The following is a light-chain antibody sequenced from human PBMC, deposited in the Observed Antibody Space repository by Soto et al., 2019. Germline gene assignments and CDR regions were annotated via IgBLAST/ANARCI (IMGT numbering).Light chain of an antibody. CDR2: GAS. V-gene: IGKV3-20*01. Sequence: EIVLTQSPGTLSLSPGDSATLSCRASQSVSSTFLAWYQHKPGRPPRLLIHGASSRATGIPDRFTGSGSGTDFTLTISRLEPEDFAVYYCQQYGSSPIFSFGPGTRGDI. J-gene: IGKJ3*01. CDR1: QSVSSTF. CDR3: QQYGSSPIFS.